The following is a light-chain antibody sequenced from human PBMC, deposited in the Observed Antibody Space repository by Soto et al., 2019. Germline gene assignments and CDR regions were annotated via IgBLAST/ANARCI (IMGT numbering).Light chain of an antibody. Sequence: EIELTQSPGTLSLSPGERATLSCRASQTVSGSQLAWYQQRPGQPPRLLIFDASNRATGIPARFSGSGPGTDFTLTISSLEPEDFAVYYCQQRQYWPPITFGPGTRLEIK. CDR3: QQRQYWPPIT. CDR2: DAS. CDR1: QTVSGSQ. V-gene: IGKV3D-11*02. J-gene: IGKJ5*01.